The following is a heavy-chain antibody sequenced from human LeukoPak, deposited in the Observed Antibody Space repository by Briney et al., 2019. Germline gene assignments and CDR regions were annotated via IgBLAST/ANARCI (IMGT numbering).Heavy chain of an antibody. J-gene: IGHJ4*02. V-gene: IGHV3-48*03. Sequence: GGSLRLSCAASGFTFSSYEMNWVRQAPGKGLEWVSYISSSGSTIYYADSVKGRFTISRDNAKNPLYLQMNSLRAEDTAVYYCARDLWFGELLFDYWGQGTLVTVSS. CDR2: ISSSGSTI. D-gene: IGHD3-10*01. CDR1: GFTFSSYE. CDR3: ARDLWFGELLFDY.